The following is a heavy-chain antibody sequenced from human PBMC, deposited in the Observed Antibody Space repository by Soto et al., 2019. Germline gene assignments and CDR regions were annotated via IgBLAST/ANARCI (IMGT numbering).Heavy chain of an antibody. Sequence: GGSLRLSCAASGFTFSSYGMHWVRQAPGKGLEWVTVIWYDGSNKYYADSVKGRFTISRDNSKNTLYLQMNSLRAEDTAVYYCARGRVAGTPFDYWGQGTLVTVSS. J-gene: IGHJ4*02. D-gene: IGHD1-1*01. CDR2: IWYDGSNK. CDR1: GFTFSSYG. V-gene: IGHV3-33*01. CDR3: ARGRVAGTPFDY.